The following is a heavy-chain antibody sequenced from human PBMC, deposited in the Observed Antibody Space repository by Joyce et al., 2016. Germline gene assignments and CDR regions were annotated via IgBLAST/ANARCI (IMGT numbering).Heavy chain of an antibody. J-gene: IGHJ4*02. D-gene: IGHD1-26*01. CDR3: AASSVGSPYYFDF. CDR1: GFTFRNYA. V-gene: IGHV3-23*01. Sequence: EVKLLESGGGLVQPRGSLRLSCAASGFTFRNYAMSWVRQAPGKGLEWVSGIGYGDGNTDYTDSAKGRVTISRDNSKNTLYLQKNSLRAEDTARYYCAASSVGSPYYFDFWGQGTLVTVSS. CDR2: IGYGDGNT.